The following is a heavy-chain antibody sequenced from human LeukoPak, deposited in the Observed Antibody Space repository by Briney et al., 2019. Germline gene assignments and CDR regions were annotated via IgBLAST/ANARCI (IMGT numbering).Heavy chain of an antibody. V-gene: IGHV7-4-1*02. Sequence: ASVKVSCKASGYTFTSYAMNWVRQAPGQGLEWMGWINTNTGNPTYAQGFTGRFVFSLDTSVSTAYLQISSLKAEDTAVYYCARVSIAYCGGDCYNDPFDIWGQGTMVTVSS. D-gene: IGHD2-21*02. CDR3: ARVSIAYCGGDCYNDPFDI. J-gene: IGHJ3*02. CDR2: INTNTGNP. CDR1: GYTFTSYA.